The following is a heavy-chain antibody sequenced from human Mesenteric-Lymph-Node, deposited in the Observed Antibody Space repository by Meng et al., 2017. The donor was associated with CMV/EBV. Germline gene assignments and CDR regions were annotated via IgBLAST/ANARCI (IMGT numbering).Heavy chain of an antibody. D-gene: IGHD3-10*01. CDR3: ARFALRPFVRFDY. V-gene: IGHV5-51*01. CDR2: IYPGDSDT. Sequence: GESLKISCKGSGYSFTTHWIGWVRQMPGKGLEWMGIIYPGDSDTRYSPSFQGQVTISADKSISTAYLQWSSLKASDTAMYYCARFALRPFVRFDYWGQGTLVTVSS. CDR1: GYSFTTHW. J-gene: IGHJ4*02.